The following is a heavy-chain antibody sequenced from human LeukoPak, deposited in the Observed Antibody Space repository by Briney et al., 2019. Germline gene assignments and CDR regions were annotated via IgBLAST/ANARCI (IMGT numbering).Heavy chain of an antibody. CDR3: AREGPPAAGIDAFDI. D-gene: IGHD6-13*01. CDR1: GFTFRSHA. V-gene: IGHV3-23*01. Sequence: GGSLRLSCVGSGFTFRSHAMSWVRQAPEKGLEFVSGIYENGGTTYYADSVKGRFSISRDNSKNTLYLQMNSLRAEDTAVYYCAREGPPAAGIDAFDIWGQGTMVTVSS. J-gene: IGHJ3*02. CDR2: IYENGGTT.